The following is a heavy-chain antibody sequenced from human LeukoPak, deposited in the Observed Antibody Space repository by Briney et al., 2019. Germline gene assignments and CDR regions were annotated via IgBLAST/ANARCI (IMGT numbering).Heavy chain of an antibody. D-gene: IGHD3-9*01. CDR1: GFTFSSYE. Sequence: GGSLRLSCAASGFTFSSYEMNWVRQAPGKGLEWVSYISSSGSTIYYADSVKGRFSISRDNAKNSLYLQMNSLRAEDTAVYYCAGGPVLRYFDWLLYGGEEGDHYWXQGTLXTVSX. CDR2: ISSSGSTI. V-gene: IGHV3-48*03. CDR3: AGGPVLRYFDWLLYGGEEGDHY. J-gene: IGHJ4*02.